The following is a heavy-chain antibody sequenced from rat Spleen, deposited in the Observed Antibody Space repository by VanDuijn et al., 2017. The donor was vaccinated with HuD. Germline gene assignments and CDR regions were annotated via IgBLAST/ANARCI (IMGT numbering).Heavy chain of an antibody. J-gene: IGHJ4*01. CDR1: GFSLTSYG. V-gene: IGHV2S8*01. D-gene: IGHD1-4*01. Sequence: QVQLKESGPGLVQPSRTLSLTCTVSGFSLTSYGVSWVRQPPGKGLEWIAAIGSGGSTYYNSALKSRLSISRDTSKSQVLLKMNSLQTEDTAMYFCARLNYPYVMDAWGQGASVTVSS. CDR2: IGSGGST. CDR3: ARLNYPYVMDA.